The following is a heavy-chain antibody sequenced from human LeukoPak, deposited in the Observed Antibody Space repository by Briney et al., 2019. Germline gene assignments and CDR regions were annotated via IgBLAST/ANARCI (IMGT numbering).Heavy chain of an antibody. D-gene: IGHD2-21*02. CDR3: ARGKTLTAPPNWFDP. Sequence: SETLSLTCTVSGYSISSDYYWGWIRQPPGKGLEWIGSIYHSGTTFYNPSLNSRVTMSVDTSENQFSLKLSSVTAADTAVYYYARGKTLTAPPNWFDPWGQGTLVTVSS. V-gene: IGHV4-38-2*02. J-gene: IGHJ5*02. CDR1: GYSISSDYY. CDR2: IYHSGTT.